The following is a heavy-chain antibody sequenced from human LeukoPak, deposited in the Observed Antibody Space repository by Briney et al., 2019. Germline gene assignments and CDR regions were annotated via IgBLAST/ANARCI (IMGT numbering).Heavy chain of an antibody. D-gene: IGHD2-15*01. CDR2: IIPIFGTA. Sequence: SVKVSCKASGYTFTSNYIHWVRQAPGQGLEWMGGIIPIFGTANYAQKFQGRVTITADESTSTAYTELSSLRSEDTAVYYCARGTAVVVVAATKWFRFDPWGQGTLVTVSS. V-gene: IGHV1-69*13. CDR3: ARGTAVVVVAATKWFRFDP. CDR1: GYTFTSNY. J-gene: IGHJ5*02.